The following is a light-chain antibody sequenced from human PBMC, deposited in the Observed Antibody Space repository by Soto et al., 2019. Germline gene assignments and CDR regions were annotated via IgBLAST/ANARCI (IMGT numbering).Light chain of an antibody. CDR3: SSYTSSSTV. J-gene: IGLJ2*01. CDR2: EVI. CDR1: SSDVGGYSY. Sequence: QSALTQPASVSGSPGQSITISCTGSSSDVGGYSYVSWYQQHPDKAPKLIIYEVINRPSGVSNRFSGSKSGNSASLTISGLQAEDEADYYCSSYTSSSTVFGGGTKVTVL. V-gene: IGLV2-14*01.